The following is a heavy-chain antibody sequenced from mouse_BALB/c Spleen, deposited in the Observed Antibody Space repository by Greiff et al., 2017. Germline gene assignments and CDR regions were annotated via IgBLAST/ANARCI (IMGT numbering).Heavy chain of an antibody. CDR1: GYSITSDYA. Sequence: EVKLVESGPGLVKPSQSLSLTCTVTGYSITSDYAWNWIRQFPGNKLEWMGYISDGGSTSYNPSLKSRISITRDTSKNQFFLQLNSVTTEDTATYYCARSGYDGADYYAMDYWGQGTSVTVSS. CDR3: ARSGYDGADYYAMDY. CDR2: ISDGGST. V-gene: IGHV3-2*02. D-gene: IGHD2-2*01. J-gene: IGHJ4*01.